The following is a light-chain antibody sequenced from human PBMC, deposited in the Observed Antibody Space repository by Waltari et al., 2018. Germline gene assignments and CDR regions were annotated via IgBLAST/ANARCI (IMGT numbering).Light chain of an antibody. CDR2: GTS. J-gene: IGKJ1*01. V-gene: IGKV3-20*01. CDR1: RRVGASF. CDR3: HQYDQTPWT. Sequence: ETVLTQSPVTLSLSPGETATLSCRASRRVGASFLARYHQRPGQSPRLLIYGTSTRATGIPDRFSGDGSGTDFTLIIRRLEPEDLGVYFCHQYDQTPWTFGQGTTVE.